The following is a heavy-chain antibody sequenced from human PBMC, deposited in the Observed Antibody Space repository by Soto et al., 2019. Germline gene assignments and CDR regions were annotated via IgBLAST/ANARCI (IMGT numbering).Heavy chain of an antibody. V-gene: IGHV3-33*01. CDR2: IWYDGSNK. J-gene: IGHJ6*03. CDR3: ARALGPYGSGGNYYYYYMDV. D-gene: IGHD3-10*01. Sequence: GGSLRLSCAASGFTFSSYGMHWVRQAPGKGLEWVAVIWYDGSNKYYADSVKGRFTISRDNSKNTLYLQMNSLRAEDTAVYYCARALGPYGSGGNYYYYYMDVWGKGTTVTVSS. CDR1: GFTFSSYG.